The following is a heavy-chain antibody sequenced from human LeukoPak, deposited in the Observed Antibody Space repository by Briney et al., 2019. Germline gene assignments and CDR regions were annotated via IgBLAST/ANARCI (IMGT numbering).Heavy chain of an antibody. Sequence: GGSLRLSCAASGFTFSSYAMSWVRQAPGKGLEWVSAISGSGGSTYYAGSVKGRFTISRDNSKNTLYLQMNSLRAEDTAVYYCAIMNGSIAAADLDYWGQGTLVTVSS. CDR1: GFTFSSYA. CDR3: AIMNGSIAAADLDY. CDR2: ISGSGGST. V-gene: IGHV3-23*01. D-gene: IGHD6-13*01. J-gene: IGHJ4*02.